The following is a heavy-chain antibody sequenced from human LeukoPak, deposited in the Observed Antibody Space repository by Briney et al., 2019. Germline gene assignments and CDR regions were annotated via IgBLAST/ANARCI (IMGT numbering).Heavy chain of an antibody. Sequence: VASVKVSCKASGYTFTSYYMHWVRQAPGQGLEWMGIINPSGGSTSYAQKFQGRVTMTRDTSTSTVYMELSSLRSKDTAVYYCARDPSRDGDFDYWGQGTLVTVSS. CDR3: ARDPSRDGDFDY. J-gene: IGHJ4*02. V-gene: IGHV1-46*01. CDR2: INPSGGST. CDR1: GYTFTSYY. D-gene: IGHD4-17*01.